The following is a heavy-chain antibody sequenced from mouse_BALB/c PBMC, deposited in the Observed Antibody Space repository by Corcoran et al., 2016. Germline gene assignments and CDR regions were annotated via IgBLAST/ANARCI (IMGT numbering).Heavy chain of an antibody. CDR3: SSTMIKGWYFDV. D-gene: IGHD2-4*01. J-gene: IGHJ1*01. V-gene: IGHV9-1*02. CDR2: INTYTGEP. CDR1: GYTFTNYG. Sequence: QIQLVQSGPELKKPGETVKISCKASGYTFTNYGMNWVKQAPGKGLKWMGWINTYTGEPTYADDFKGRFAFSLETSASTAYLQINNLKNEDMATYFCSSTMIKGWYFDVCGAGTTVTVSS.